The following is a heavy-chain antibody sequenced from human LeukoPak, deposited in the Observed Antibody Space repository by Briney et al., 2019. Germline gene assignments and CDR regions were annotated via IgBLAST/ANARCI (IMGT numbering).Heavy chain of an antibody. CDR1: GGSISGYY. D-gene: IGHD1-1*01. V-gene: IGHV4-59*01. Sequence: SETLSLTCTVSGGSISGYYWSWIRQPPGKGLEWIGYIYYSGSTNYNPSLKSRVTISVDTSKNQFSLKLSSVTAADTAVYYCARGGPRTTWTYYYYYYMDVWGKGTTVTISS. CDR2: IYYSGST. CDR3: ARGGPRTTWTYYYYYYMDV. J-gene: IGHJ6*03.